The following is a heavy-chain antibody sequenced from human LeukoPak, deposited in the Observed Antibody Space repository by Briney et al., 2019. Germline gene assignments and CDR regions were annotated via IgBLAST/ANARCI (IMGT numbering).Heavy chain of an antibody. Sequence: GGSLSLSFAASGLTFISYSMNWVRPAPGKGLEWVSSISSSSNYINYADSVKGRFTISKDNSKNTLYLQMNSLRAEDTAVYYCARDPMGWDLHYFDYWGQGTLVTVSS. CDR3: ARDPMGWDLHYFDY. CDR1: GLTFISYS. CDR2: ISSSSNYI. V-gene: IGHV3-21*01. J-gene: IGHJ4*02. D-gene: IGHD1-26*01.